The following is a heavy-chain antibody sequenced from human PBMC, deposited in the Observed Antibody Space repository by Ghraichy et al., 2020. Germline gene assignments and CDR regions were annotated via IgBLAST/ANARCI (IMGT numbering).Heavy chain of an antibody. CDR1: GYTFTTYG. V-gene: IGHV1-18*04. J-gene: IGHJ3*02. CDR3: ARDMAYCGGDCRNDAFDI. D-gene: IGHD2-21*02. Sequence: ASVKVSCKASGYTFTTYGISWMRQAPVQRLKWMGWISAYNGNTNYAQKLQGRVTMTTDTSTSTAYMELRSLRSDDTSVYYCARDMAYCGGDCRNDAFDIWGQVTMVTVAS. CDR2: ISAYNGNT.